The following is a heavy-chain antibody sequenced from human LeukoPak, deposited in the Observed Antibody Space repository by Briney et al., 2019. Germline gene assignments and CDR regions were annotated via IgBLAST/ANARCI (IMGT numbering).Heavy chain of an antibody. CDR3: ARLISGRLRYYWYYYMDV. Sequence: PSETLSLTCTVSGGSISSSSYYWGWIRQPPGKGLEWIGSIYYSGSTYYNPSLKSRVTISVDTSKNQFSLKLSSVTAADTAVYYCARLISGRLRYYWYYYMDVWGKGTTVTISS. V-gene: IGHV4-39*07. J-gene: IGHJ6*03. D-gene: IGHD3-9*01. CDR2: IYYSGST. CDR1: GGSISSSSYY.